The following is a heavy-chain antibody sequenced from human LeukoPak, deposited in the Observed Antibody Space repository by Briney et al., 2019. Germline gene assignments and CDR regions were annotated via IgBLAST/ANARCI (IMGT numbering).Heavy chain of an antibody. CDR1: GVSFSGYY. CDR2: INHSGST. CDR3: ARSGMGLPLDY. V-gene: IGHV4-34*01. Sequence: SETLSLTCAVYGVSFSGYYWSWSRQPPGKGLEWIGEINHSGSTNYNPSLKSRVTISVATSKNQFSLKLSSVTAADTAVYYCARSGMGLPLDYWGQGTLVTVSS. J-gene: IGHJ4*02. D-gene: IGHD2-15*01.